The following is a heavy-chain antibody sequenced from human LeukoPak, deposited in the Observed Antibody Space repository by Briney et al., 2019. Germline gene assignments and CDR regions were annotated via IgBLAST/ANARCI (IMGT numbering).Heavy chain of an antibody. CDR1: GYSISSGYY. Sequence: KTSETLSLTCTVSGYSISSGYYWGWIRQPPGKGLEWIGRIYHSGSTYYNPSLKSRVTISVDTSKNQFSLKLSSVTAADTAVYYCARVRGYSGYEGYYFDYWGQGTLVTVSS. V-gene: IGHV4-38-2*02. CDR3: ARVRGYSGYEGYYFDY. CDR2: IYHSGST. D-gene: IGHD5-12*01. J-gene: IGHJ4*02.